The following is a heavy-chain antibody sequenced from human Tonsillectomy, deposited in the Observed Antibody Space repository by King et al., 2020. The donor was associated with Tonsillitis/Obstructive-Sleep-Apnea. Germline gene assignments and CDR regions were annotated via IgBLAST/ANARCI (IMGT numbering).Heavy chain of an antibody. V-gene: IGHV3-30*18. Sequence: HVQLVESGGGVVQPGRSLRLSCAASGFTFSSYGMHWVRQAPGKGLEWVAVISYDGSNKYYADSVKGRFTISRDNSKNTLYLQMNSLRAEDTAVYYCAKDFAAWMIVVVITDHDAFDIWGQGTMVTVSS. D-gene: IGHD3-22*01. CDR1: GFTFSSYG. CDR3: AKDFAAWMIVVVITDHDAFDI. J-gene: IGHJ3*02. CDR2: ISYDGSNK.